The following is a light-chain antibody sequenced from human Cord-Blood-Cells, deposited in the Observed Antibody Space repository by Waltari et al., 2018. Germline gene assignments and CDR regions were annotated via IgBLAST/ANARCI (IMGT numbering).Light chain of an antibody. V-gene: IGLV3-27*01. CDR1: VLANKY. Sequence: SYELTQPSSVSVSPGQTARIHSSGDVLANKYARWFQQKPGQAPVLVIYKDSERPSGIPERFSGSSSGTTVTLTISGAQVEDEADYYCYSAADNNRVFGGGTKLTVL. J-gene: IGLJ3*02. CDR3: YSAADNNRV. CDR2: KDS.